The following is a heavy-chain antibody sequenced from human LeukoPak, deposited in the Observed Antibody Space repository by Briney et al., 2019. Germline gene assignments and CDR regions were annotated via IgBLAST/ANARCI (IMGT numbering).Heavy chain of an antibody. J-gene: IGHJ4*02. Sequence: WASVKVSCKASGYTFTGYYMHWVRQAPGQGLEWMGWINPNSGGTNYAQNFQGRVTMTRDTSITTAYMELSSLKSDDTAVYFCARGKNWGATGNWGQGTLVTVSS. CDR3: ARGKNWGATGN. CDR1: GYTFTGYY. CDR2: INPNSGGT. V-gene: IGHV1-2*02. D-gene: IGHD7-27*01.